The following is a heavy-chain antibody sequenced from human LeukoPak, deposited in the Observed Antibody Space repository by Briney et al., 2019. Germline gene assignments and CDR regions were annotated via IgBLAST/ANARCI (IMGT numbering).Heavy chain of an antibody. J-gene: IGHJ4*02. D-gene: IGHD1-26*01. Sequence: GRSLRLSCAVSGFTFNYYAMNWVRHAPTKWREWVSSITRSGNNTHSENSVKGRLTLSRDNAQNSLFLQMNSLRVEDTAVYYGAKDLGERGGSYYATLYGYWGQGTLVTVSS. CDR3: AKDLGERGGSYYATLYGY. V-gene: IGHV3-21*01. CDR2: ITRSGNNT. CDR1: GFTFNYYA.